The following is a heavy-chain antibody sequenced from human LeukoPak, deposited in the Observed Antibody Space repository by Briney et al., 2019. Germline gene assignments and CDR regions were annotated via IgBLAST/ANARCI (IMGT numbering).Heavy chain of an antibody. CDR2: ISGSGGST. J-gene: IGHJ6*03. D-gene: IGHD2-2*01. CDR3: ARNGRCSSTSCNYYYYMDV. CDR1: GFTFSSYA. Sequence: GGSLRLSCAASGFTFSSYAMSWVRQAPGKGLEWVSAISGSGGSTYYADSVKGRFTISRDNAKNSLYLQMNSLRAEDTAAYYCARNGRCSSTSCNYYYYMDVWGKGTTVTVSS. V-gene: IGHV3-23*01.